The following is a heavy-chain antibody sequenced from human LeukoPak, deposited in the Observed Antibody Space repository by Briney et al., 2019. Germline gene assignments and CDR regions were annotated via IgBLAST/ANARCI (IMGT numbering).Heavy chain of an antibody. J-gene: IGHJ4*02. Sequence: ASVKVSCKASGYTFTSYYMHWVRQAPGQGLEWMGIINPSCGSTSYAQKFQGRVTMTRDMSTSTVYMELSSLRSEDTAVYYCARRGSYYPFDYWGQGTLVTVSS. CDR2: INPSCGST. CDR1: GYTFTSYY. D-gene: IGHD1-26*01. CDR3: ARRGSYYPFDY. V-gene: IGHV1-46*01.